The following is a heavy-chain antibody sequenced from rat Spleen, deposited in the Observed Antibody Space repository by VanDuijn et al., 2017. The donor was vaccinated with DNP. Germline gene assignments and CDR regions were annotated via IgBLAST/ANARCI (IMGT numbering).Heavy chain of an antibody. Sequence: EVQLVESGGDLVQPGRSLKLSCVASGFTLRSYWMYWIRQAPGKGLEWVASINTDGDNTYYLDSVKGRFTIARDNAKSTLYLQMSNLRSEDTATYYCTRDLHFGYNYAFDYWGQGVMVTVSS. J-gene: IGHJ2*01. D-gene: IGHD1-4*01. CDR2: INTDGDNT. V-gene: IGHV5-31*01. CDR1: GFTLRSYW. CDR3: TRDLHFGYNYAFDY.